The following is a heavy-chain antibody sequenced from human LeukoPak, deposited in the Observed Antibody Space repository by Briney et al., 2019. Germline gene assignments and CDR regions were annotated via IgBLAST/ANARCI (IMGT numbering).Heavy chain of an antibody. D-gene: IGHD6-13*01. CDR1: GFTFSSYS. J-gene: IGHJ5*02. CDR3: TRSPSGSWPGDGS. Sequence: GGSLRLSCAASGFTFSSYSMNWVRQAPGKGLEWVSSISSSSSYIYYADSVKGRFTISRDNAKNSLYLQMNSLRAEDTAVYYCTRSPSGSWPGDGSWGQGTLVTVPS. V-gene: IGHV3-21*01. CDR2: ISSSSSYI.